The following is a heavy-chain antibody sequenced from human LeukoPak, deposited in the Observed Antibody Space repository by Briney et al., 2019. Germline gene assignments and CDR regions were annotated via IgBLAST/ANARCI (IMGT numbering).Heavy chain of an antibody. CDR3: AKNQRGLDY. CDR2: ISYDGSNK. CDR1: GFTFSSYG. D-gene: IGHD1-14*01. V-gene: IGHV3-30*18. J-gene: IGHJ4*02. Sequence: GGSLSPSCAASGFTFSSYGMHRVRQAPGKGLEWVAVISYDGSNKYYADSVKGRFTISRDNSKNTLYLQMNSLRAEDTAVYYCAKNQRGLDYWGQGPGIIVSS.